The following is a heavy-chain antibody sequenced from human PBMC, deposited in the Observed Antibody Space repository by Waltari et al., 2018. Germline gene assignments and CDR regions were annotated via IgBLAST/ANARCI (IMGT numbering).Heavy chain of an antibody. V-gene: IGHV3-74*01. CDR3: ARKAGSGYPYGPFYYDN. J-gene: IGHJ4*02. CDR2: INVDGGYI. D-gene: IGHD5-12*01. Sequence: EFHLAESGGGVVQPGGSLRLSCTGSGFRFGDYWMHWVRQAPGKGLEWVSRINVDGGYISYGDSVKGRFTISRDNAKNTVFLQLNSLRADDTAVYFCARKAGSGYPYGPFYYDNWGQGTLVTVSS. CDR1: GFRFGDYW.